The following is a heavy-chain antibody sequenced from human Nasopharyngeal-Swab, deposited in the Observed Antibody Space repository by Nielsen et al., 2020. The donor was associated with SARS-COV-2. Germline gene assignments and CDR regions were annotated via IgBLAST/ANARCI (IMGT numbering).Heavy chain of an antibody. D-gene: IGHD2-2*01. CDR1: GGSFSGYY. CDR3: ARTGSDCSSTSCYFDF. J-gene: IGHJ4*02. CDR2: ITHSGST. Sequence: SEALSLTCAVYGGSFSGYYWNWIRQPPGRGLEWIGEITHSGSTNYNPSLKSRVTISIDTSKNQFSLKLSSVTAADTAVYYCARTGSDCSSTSCYFDFWGQGTLVTVSS. V-gene: IGHV4-34*01.